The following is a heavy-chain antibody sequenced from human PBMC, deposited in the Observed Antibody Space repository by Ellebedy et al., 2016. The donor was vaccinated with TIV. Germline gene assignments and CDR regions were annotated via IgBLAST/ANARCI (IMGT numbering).Heavy chain of an antibody. CDR3: ARVFDRRPYYYYGMDV. CDR2: IYDTGNT. J-gene: IGHJ6*02. V-gene: IGHV4-39*07. CDR1: GGSISSPDFF. Sequence: GSLRLXXTASGGSISSPDFFLGWIRQPPGKGLEWIGSIYDTGNTYYNASLKSRITMSVHMSKRQFSLKLTSVTAADTAVYYCARVFDRRPYYYYGMDVWGQGTTVTVSS.